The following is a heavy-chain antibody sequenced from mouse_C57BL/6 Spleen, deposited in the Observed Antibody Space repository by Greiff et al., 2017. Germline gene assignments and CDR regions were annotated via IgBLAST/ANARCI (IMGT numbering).Heavy chain of an antibody. D-gene: IGHD1-1*02. Sequence: QVQLQQSGPELVKPGASVKISCTASGYAFSSSWMNWVKQRPGKGLEWIGRIYPGDGDTNYTGKFKGQATLTADKSSSTAYMQQSSLTSADSAVYYCARGGIYYYGPHYFDFWGPGTTLTVSS. CDR2: IYPGDGDT. V-gene: IGHV1-82*01. J-gene: IGHJ2*01. CDR3: ARGGIYYYGPHYFDF. CDR1: GYAFSSSW.